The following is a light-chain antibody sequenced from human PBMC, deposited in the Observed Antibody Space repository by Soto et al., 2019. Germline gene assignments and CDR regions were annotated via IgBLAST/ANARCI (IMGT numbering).Light chain of an antibody. CDR3: QRYNNWPPIT. Sequence: EIVMTQSPATLSVSPGERATLSCRASQSVSSNLAWYQQKPGQAPRLLSYGASTRATGSPARFRGSGSGTEFTLTISSLQSEDFAVYYCQRYNNWPPITFGQGTRLEIK. CDR2: GAS. CDR1: QSVSSN. V-gene: IGKV3-15*01. J-gene: IGKJ5*01.